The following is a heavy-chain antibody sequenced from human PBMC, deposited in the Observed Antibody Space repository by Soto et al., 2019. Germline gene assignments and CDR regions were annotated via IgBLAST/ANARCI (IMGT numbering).Heavy chain of an antibody. CDR3: AGDHSGLTYYYDSSGYSRFDY. V-gene: IGHV3-23*01. J-gene: IGHJ4*02. CDR2: ISGSGGST. Sequence: GGSLRLSCAASGFTFSSYAMSWVRQAPGKGLEWVSAISGSGGSTYYADSVKGRFTISRDNSKNTLYLQMNSLRAEDTAVYYCAGDHSGLTYYYDSSGYSRFDYWGQGTLVTVSS. D-gene: IGHD3-22*01. CDR1: GFTFSSYA.